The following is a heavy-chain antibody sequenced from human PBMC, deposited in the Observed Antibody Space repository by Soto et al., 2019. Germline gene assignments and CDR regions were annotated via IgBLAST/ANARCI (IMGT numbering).Heavy chain of an antibody. J-gene: IGHJ6*02. CDR1: GYTFTSYY. V-gene: IGHV1-46*01. D-gene: IGHD4-17*01. CDR3: ARGTTVAHPYYYYGMDV. CDR2: TNPSGGST. Sequence: ASVKVSCKASGYTFTSYYMHWVRQAPGQGLEWMGITNPSGGSTSYAQKFQGRVTMTRDTSTSTVYMELSSLRSEDTAVYYCARGTTVAHPYYYYGMDVWGQGTTVTVSS.